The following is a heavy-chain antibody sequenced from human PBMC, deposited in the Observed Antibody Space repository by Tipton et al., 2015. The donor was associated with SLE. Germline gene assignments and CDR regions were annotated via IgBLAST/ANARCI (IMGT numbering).Heavy chain of an antibody. Sequence: TLSLTYTVSGGSISSSSYYWAWIRQPPGKGLEWIGHIFHIGSAYYNPSLKSRVTISIDTSTNQFSLKVKSVTAADTAVYYCARLADGNRNWFDPWGQGTLVTVSS. CDR3: ARLADGNRNWFDP. D-gene: IGHD6-13*01. J-gene: IGHJ5*02. V-gene: IGHV4-39*07. CDR2: IFHIGSA. CDR1: GGSISSSSYY.